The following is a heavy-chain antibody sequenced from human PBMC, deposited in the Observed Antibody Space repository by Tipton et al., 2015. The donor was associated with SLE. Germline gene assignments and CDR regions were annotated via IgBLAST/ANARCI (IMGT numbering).Heavy chain of an antibody. V-gene: IGHV4-38-2*02. D-gene: IGHD3-16*02. J-gene: IGHJ4*01. CDR2: VFLSGTT. CDR1: GYSIGSGFY. CDR3: ARDPLVRSPGAGGFFDL. Sequence: TLSLTCTVSGYSIGSGFYWGWIRQPPGKGREWIATVFLSGTTYYSPSLRSRLSVSIDTSKNQFSLKLTSVTAADTAVYYCARDPLVRSPGAGGFFDLWGHGTLVTVSS.